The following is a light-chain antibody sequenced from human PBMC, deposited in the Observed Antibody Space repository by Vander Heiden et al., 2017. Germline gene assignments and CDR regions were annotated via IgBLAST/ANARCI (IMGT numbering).Light chain of an antibody. CDR3: QQSYSTPYT. V-gene: IGKV1-39*01. CDR1: QTISKY. J-gene: IGKJ2*01. CDR2: ATS. Sequence: DIQITQFPPSLSASVGDKVTITCRASQTISKYLNWYQQKPGKAPKLLIYATSSLQSGLPSRFNGGESGTDFTLTISSLQPEDSATYYCQQSYSTPYTFGQGTKLEIK.